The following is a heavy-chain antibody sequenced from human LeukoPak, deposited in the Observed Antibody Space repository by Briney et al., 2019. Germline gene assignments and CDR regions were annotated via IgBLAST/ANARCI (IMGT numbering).Heavy chain of an antibody. Sequence: VASVTVSCTASGYTFTVYYMHWVRQAPGQGLEWMGRINPNSGGTNYAQKFQGRVTMTRDTSISTAYMELSRLRSDDTAVYYCAREGPRGTAMVRVLRWSDPWGQGTLDTVSS. J-gene: IGHJ5*02. D-gene: IGHD5-18*01. CDR3: AREGPRGTAMVRVLRWSDP. CDR2: INPNSGGT. CDR1: GYTFTVYY. V-gene: IGHV1-2*06.